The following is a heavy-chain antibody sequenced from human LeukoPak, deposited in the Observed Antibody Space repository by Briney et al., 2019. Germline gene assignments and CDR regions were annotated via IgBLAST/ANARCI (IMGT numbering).Heavy chain of an antibody. CDR3: ARLRGNTMVEY. CDR2: INNSGDST. D-gene: IGHD3-10*01. Sequence: GGSLRLSCAASGFTFTSYAMSWVRQAPGKGLEWVSAINNSGDSTYYAGSVKGRFTISRDNTKNTLYLQMYSLRADDTAVYYCARLRGNTMVEYWGQGTLVTVSS. J-gene: IGHJ4*02. V-gene: IGHV3-23*01. CDR1: GFTFTSYA.